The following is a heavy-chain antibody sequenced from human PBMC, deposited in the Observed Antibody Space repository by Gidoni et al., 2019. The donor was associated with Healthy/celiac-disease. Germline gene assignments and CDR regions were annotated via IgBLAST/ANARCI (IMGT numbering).Heavy chain of an antibody. D-gene: IGHD3-22*01. Sequence: QVQLQESGPGLVKPSQTLSLTCTVSGGSISSGSSSWSWIRQPAGKGLEWIGRIYTSGSTNYNPSLKSRVTISVDTSKNQFSLKLSSVTAADTAVYYCARGGGSSGYSYYYYYGMDVWGQGTTVTVSS. J-gene: IGHJ6*02. CDR2: IYTSGST. CDR3: ARGGGSSGYSYYYYYGMDV. CDR1: GGSISSGSSS. V-gene: IGHV4-61*02.